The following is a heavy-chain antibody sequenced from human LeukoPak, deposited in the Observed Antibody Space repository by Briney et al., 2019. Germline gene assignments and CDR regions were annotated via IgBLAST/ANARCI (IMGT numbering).Heavy chain of an antibody. D-gene: IGHD3-3*01. CDR2: INPNSGGT. CDR1: GHTFTGYY. V-gene: IGHV1-2*06. J-gene: IGHJ5*02. Sequence: ASVKVSCKASGHTFTGYYMHWVRQAPGQGLEWMGRINPNSGGTNYAQKFQGRVTMTRDTSISTAYMELSRLRSDDTAVYYCARAFYDFWSGPSPWFDPWGQGTLVTVSS. CDR3: ARAFYDFWSGPSPWFDP.